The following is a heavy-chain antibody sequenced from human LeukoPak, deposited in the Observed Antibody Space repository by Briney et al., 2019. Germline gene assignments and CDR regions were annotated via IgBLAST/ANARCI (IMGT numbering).Heavy chain of an antibody. V-gene: IGHV3-64*01. D-gene: IGHD3-16*01. CDR1: GFLVGDYA. Sequence: GGSLRLSCAASGFLVGDYALHWVRQPPGKRLDYVSGINNDGHNTFYANSVKGRFTIARDTSKNTTFIQMDRLTTENAAVYYCASGGGVYPQVGEHWGQGTLVTVSS. J-gene: IGHJ1*01. CDR3: ASGGGVYPQVGEH. CDR2: INNDGHNT.